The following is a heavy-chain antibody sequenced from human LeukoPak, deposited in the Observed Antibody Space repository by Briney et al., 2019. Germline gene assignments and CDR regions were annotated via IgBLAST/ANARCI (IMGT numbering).Heavy chain of an antibody. D-gene: IGHD3-3*01. V-gene: IGHV5-51*01. CDR3: ARRADFYYYYMDV. CDR1: GYSFTSYW. CDR2: IYPGDSDT. J-gene: IGHJ6*03. Sequence: GGSLKISCKGFGYSFTSYWIGWVRQMPGKGLEWMGIIYPGDSDTRYSPSFRGQVTISADKSSSTAYLQWSRLKASDTAMYYCARRADFYYYYMDVWGKGTTVTVSS.